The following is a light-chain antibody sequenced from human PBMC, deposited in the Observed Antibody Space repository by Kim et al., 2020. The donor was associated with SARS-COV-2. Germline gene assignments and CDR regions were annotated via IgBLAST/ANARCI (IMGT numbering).Light chain of an antibody. J-gene: IGKJ1*01. CDR2: STS. CDR1: QSVGNS. CDR3: QQYNNWPWT. Sequence: VSLGERATLSCRAGQSVGNSVAWFQQKPGQAPRLLIYSTSTRATGLPARFSVSGSGTEFTLTISSLQSEDFAVYFCQQYNNWPWTFGQGTKVDIK. V-gene: IGKV3-15*01.